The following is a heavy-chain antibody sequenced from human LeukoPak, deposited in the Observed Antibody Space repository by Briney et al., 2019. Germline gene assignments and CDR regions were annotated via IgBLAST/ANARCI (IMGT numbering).Heavy chain of an antibody. D-gene: IGHD3-22*01. Sequence: ASVKVSCKASGYTFTSYGISWVRQAPGQGLEWMGWISAYNGNTNYAQKLQGRVTMTTDTSTSTAYMELRSLRSDDTAVYYYARDLGSGYYSHYYYYGMDVWGQGTTVTVSS. CDR2: ISAYNGNT. V-gene: IGHV1-18*01. CDR3: ARDLGSGYYSHYYYYGMDV. CDR1: GYTFTSYG. J-gene: IGHJ6*02.